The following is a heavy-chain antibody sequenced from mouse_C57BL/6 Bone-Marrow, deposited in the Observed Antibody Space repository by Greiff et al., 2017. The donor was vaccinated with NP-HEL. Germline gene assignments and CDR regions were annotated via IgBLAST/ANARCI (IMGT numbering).Heavy chain of an antibody. CDR2: INYDGSST. CDR1: GFTFSDYY. D-gene: IGHD2-1*01. V-gene: IGHV5-16*01. J-gene: IGHJ1*03. CDR3: ARERLIYYGNYEDWYFDV. Sequence: EVKVEESEGGLVQPGSSMKLSCTASGFTFSDYYMAWVRQVPEKGLEWVANINYDGSSTYYLDSLKSRFIISRDNAKNILYLQMSSLKSEDTATYYCARERLIYYGNYEDWYFDVWGTGTTVTVSS.